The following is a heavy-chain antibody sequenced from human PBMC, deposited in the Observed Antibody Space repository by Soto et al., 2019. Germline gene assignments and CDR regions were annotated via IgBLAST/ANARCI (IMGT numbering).Heavy chain of an antibody. V-gene: IGHV4-30-4*01. CDR1: GGSISSGDYY. D-gene: IGHD4-17*01. CDR3: ARVPLFYDYGDYYDY. J-gene: IGHJ4*02. Sequence: SETLSLTCTVPGGSISSGDYYWSWTRQPPGKGLEWIGYIYYSGSTYYNPSLKSRVTISVDTSKNQFSLKLSSVTAADTAVYYCARVPLFYDYGDYYDYWGQGTLVTVSS. CDR2: IYYSGST.